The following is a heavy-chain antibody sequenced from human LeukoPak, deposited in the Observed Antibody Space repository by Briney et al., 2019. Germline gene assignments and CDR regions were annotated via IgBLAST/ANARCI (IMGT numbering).Heavy chain of an antibody. CDR1: GLTFTNAW. V-gene: IGHV3-15*01. Sequence: GGSLRPSCATSGLTFTNAWMTWVRQAPGKGLEWVGRIKSKTDGETTDYAAPVRGRFTISRDDSKNTLYLQMNRLEMEDTAVYYCLTDPGEWEPIWGQGTMVTVSS. D-gene: IGHD1-26*01. J-gene: IGHJ3*02. CDR2: IKSKTDGETT. CDR3: LTDPGEWEPI.